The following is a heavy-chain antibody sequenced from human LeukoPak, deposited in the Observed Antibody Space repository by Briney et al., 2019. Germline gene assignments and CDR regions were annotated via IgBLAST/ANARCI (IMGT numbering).Heavy chain of an antibody. Sequence: PSETLSLTCTVSDGSIGNFYWNWFRQPPGKTLEWIGHSLYGGRTDHNPSLESRVTISVDTSKSRFSLKLRSVTTTDTAVYYCARDKPFGVDTSYYYYGMDVWGQGTTVTVSS. D-gene: IGHD3-3*01. V-gene: IGHV4-59*01. J-gene: IGHJ6*02. CDR1: DGSIGNFY. CDR2: SLYGGRT. CDR3: ARDKPFGVDTSYYYYGMDV.